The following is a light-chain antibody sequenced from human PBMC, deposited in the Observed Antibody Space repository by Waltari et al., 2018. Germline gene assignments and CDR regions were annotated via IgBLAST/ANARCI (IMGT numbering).Light chain of an antibody. CDR2: DAS. Sequence: DIMMTQSPATLSVSPGDRATLSCGASQTVTNKLAWSQQKPGQAPKLLIYDASTRATGIPARFSGSQSGTEFTLTITSLQSEDFGIYYCQQYNNWPLTFGPGTKVDIK. J-gene: IGKJ3*01. CDR1: QTVTNK. V-gene: IGKV3-15*01. CDR3: QQYNNWPLT.